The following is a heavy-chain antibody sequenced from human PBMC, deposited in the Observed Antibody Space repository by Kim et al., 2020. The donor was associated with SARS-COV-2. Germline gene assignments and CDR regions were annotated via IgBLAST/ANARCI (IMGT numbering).Heavy chain of an antibody. CDR2: ISGSGGST. Sequence: GGSLRLSCTASGFTFSSYAMSWVRQAPGQGLAWVSAISGSGGSTYSADSVKGRFTISRDKSKNMLYLKRNSLRVEATGGYSFANCYGSGSITYYYFGMDV. J-gene: IGHJ6*01. CDR1: GFTFSSYA. D-gene: IGHD3-10*01. CDR3: ANCYGSGSITYYYFGMDV. V-gene: IGHV3-23*01.